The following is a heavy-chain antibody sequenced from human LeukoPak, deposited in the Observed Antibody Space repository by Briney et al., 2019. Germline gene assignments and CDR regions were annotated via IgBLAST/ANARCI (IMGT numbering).Heavy chain of an antibody. V-gene: IGHV4-39*07. CDR3: ARKIYDFWSGYYFDY. CDR2: IYYSGST. J-gene: IGHJ4*02. Sequence: PSETLSLTCTVSGGSISSSSYYWGWIRQPPGKGLEWIGSIYYSGSTYYNPSLKSRVTISVDTSKNQFSLKLSSVTAADTAVYYCARKIYDFWSGYYFDYWGQGTLVTVSS. CDR1: GGSISSSSYY. D-gene: IGHD3-3*01.